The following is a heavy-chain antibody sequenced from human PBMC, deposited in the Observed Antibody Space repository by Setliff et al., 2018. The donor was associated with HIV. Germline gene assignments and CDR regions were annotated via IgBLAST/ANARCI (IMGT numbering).Heavy chain of an antibody. CDR2: ISGSGGST. J-gene: IGHJ3*02. Sequence: GGSLRLSCAASGFTFSSYAMSWVRQAPGKGLEWVSAISGSGGSTYYADSVKGRFTISRDNSKSTLYLQMNSLRAEDTAVYYCAKPMRPTYYDYVWGTRDAFDIWGQGTMVTVSS. D-gene: IGHD3-16*01. CDR3: AKPMRPTYYDYVWGTRDAFDI. V-gene: IGHV3-23*01. CDR1: GFTFSSYA.